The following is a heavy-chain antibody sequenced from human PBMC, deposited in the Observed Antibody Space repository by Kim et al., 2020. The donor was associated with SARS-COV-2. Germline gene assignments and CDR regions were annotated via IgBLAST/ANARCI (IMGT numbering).Heavy chain of an antibody. CDR1: GFTFSSYE. CDR2: ISSSGSTI. D-gene: IGHD6-19*01. J-gene: IGHJ4*02. CDR3: AREISSGWYKGVLFDY. V-gene: IGHV3-48*03. Sequence: GGSLRLSCAASGFTFSSYEMNWVRQAPGKGLEWVSYISSSGSTIYYADSVKGRFTISRDNAKNSLYLQMNSLRAEDTAVYYCAREISSGWYKGVLFDYWGQGTLVTVSS.